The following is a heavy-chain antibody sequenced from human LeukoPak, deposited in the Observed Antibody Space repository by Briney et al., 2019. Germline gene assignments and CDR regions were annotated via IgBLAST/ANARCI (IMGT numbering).Heavy chain of an antibody. CDR1: GFTFTTYA. D-gene: IGHD3-10*01. V-gene: IGHV3-23*01. J-gene: IGHJ4*02. CDR3: ARGVTYLGDLDY. CDR2: ISGSGGAT. Sequence: GGSLRLSCTASGFTFTTYAMSWVRQAPGKGLEWVSTISGSGGATYSADSVKGRFTVSRDNSKNTLSLQMNSLRAEDTAVYYCARGVTYLGDLDYWGQGTLVTVSS.